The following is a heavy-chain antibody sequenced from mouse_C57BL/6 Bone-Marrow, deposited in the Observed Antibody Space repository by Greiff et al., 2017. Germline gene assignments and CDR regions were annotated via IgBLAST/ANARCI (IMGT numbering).Heavy chain of an antibody. J-gene: IGHJ2*01. D-gene: IGHD2-4*01. V-gene: IGHV1-69*01. CDR2: IDPPDSYT. CDR1: GYTFTSYW. Sequence: QVQLQQPGAELVMPGASVKLSCKASGYTFTSYWMHWVQPRPGQGLEWIGEIDPPDSYTNYNQKFKGKSTLTVDKSSSTAYMQLSSLTSEDSAVYYCARSEGLLDYWGQGTTLTVSS. CDR3: ARSEGLLDY.